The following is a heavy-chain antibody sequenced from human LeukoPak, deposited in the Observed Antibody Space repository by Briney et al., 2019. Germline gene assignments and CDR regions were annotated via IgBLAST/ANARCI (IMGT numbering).Heavy chain of an antibody. V-gene: IGHV3-30-3*01. CDR2: ISYDGSNK. Sequence: PGESLRLSCAASGFTFSSYAMHWVRQAPGKGLEWVAVISYDGSNKYYPDSVKGRFTICRDNSKNTLYLQMNSLRAEDTAVYYCARAPTYSRGWYFDYWGQGSLVTVPS. J-gene: IGHJ4*02. CDR1: GFTFSSYA. CDR3: ARAPTYSRGWYFDY. D-gene: IGHD6-19*01.